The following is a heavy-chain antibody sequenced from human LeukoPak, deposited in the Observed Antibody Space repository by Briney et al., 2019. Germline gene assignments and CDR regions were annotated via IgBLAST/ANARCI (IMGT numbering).Heavy chain of an antibody. J-gene: IGHJ4*02. CDR3: TRAPLGGAGPFDF. CDR2: VCDAGTNT. CDR1: GFTFSNYA. D-gene: IGHD6-13*01. Sequence: PGGSLRLSCTTSGFTFSNYAMHWVRQAPDKGLEWVAAVCDAGTNTHSADSVMGRVTISRDNSKKTVYLQMSSLRAEDTAVYYCTRAPLGGAGPFDFWGQGTLVTVSS. V-gene: IGHV3-33*01.